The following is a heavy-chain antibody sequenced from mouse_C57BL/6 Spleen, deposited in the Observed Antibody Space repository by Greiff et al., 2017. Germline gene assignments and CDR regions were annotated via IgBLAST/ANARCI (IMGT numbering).Heavy chain of an antibody. J-gene: IGHJ2*01. CDR2: ISSGSSTI. V-gene: IGHV5-17*01. Sequence: EVKVEESGGGLVKPGGSLKLSCVASGFTFSDYGMHWVRQAPEKGLEWVAYISSGSSTIYYADTVKGRFTISRDNAKNTLFLQMTSLRSEDTAMYYCARPGMVTTCFDYGGQGTTLTVSS. D-gene: IGHD2-10*02. CDR3: ARPGMVTTCFDY. CDR1: GFTFSDYG.